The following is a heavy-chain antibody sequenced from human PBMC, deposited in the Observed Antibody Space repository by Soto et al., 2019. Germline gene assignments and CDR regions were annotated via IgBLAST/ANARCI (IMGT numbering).Heavy chain of an antibody. CDR3: ARSAPFDIYAITPVEF. V-gene: IGHV1-69*13. J-gene: IGHJ4*02. D-gene: IGHD3-9*01. CDR1: GGTLTHYA. Sequence: SVKVSCKASGGTLTHYAISWVRQAPGQGLEWMGGIIPVFKTSNYAQNFQGRLSITADESMTTAYMELRSLRSDDTAVYYCARSAPFDIYAITPVEFWGQGTLVTVSS. CDR2: IIPVFKTS.